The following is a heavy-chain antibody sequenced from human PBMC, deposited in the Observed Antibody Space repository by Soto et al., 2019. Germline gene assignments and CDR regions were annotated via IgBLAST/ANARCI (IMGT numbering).Heavy chain of an antibody. CDR2: ISSSGSTI. V-gene: IGHV3-11*01. D-gene: IGHD5-18*01. Sequence: PXESLILSCAAYGFTFSDYYMSWIRQAAGKGLEWVSYISSSGSTIYYADSVKGRFTISRDNAKNSLYLQMNSLRAEDTAVYYCARDGSSYGFSWFDPWGQGTLVTVSS. CDR1: GFTFSDYY. J-gene: IGHJ5*02. CDR3: ARDGSSYGFSWFDP.